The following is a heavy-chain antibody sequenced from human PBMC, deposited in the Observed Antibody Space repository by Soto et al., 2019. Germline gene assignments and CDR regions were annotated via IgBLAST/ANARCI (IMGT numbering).Heavy chain of an antibody. J-gene: IGHJ3*02. V-gene: IGHV1-46*01. D-gene: IGHD4-4*01. CDR3: ASSNPLNAFDI. CDR2: INSSGGST. CDR1: GYTFTSYY. Sequence: ASVKVSCKASGYTFTSYYMYWVRQAPGQGLEWMGIINSSGGSTSYAQKFQGRVTMTTDTSTSTAYMELRSLRSDDTAVYYCASSNPLNAFDIWGQGTMVTVSS.